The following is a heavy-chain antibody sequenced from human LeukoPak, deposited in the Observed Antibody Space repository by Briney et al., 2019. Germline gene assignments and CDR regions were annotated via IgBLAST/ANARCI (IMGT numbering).Heavy chain of an antibody. V-gene: IGHV3-74*01. Sequence: GGSLRLSCAASGFSFSGYWMHWVRQAPGKGLVWVSHINSDGSSTTYADSVKGRFTISRDNAKSTLCLQMNSLRAEDTAVYYCARDDPGIGIDYWGQGTLVTVSS. CDR2: INSDGSST. J-gene: IGHJ4*02. D-gene: IGHD1-26*01. CDR3: ARDDPGIGIDY. CDR1: GFSFSGYW.